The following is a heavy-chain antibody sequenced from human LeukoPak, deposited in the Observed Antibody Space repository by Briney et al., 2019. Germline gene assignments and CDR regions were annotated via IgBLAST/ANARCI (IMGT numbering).Heavy chain of an antibody. D-gene: IGHD5-12*01. CDR1: VFTVSRYY. CDR2: IYSGDNT. V-gene: IGHV3-66*01. Sequence: GGSLRLSCAVSVFTVSRYYMSWVRQAPGKGLEWVSIIYSGDNTYYADSVKGRFTISRDNSKNTLYLQMNSLRVEDTAVYYCARDRGSGYDPGYFDYWGQGTLVTVSS. CDR3: ARDRGSGYDPGYFDY. J-gene: IGHJ4*02.